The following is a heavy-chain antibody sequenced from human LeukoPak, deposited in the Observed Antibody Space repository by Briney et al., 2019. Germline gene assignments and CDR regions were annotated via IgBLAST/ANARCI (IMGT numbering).Heavy chain of an antibody. Sequence: RASVKVSCKASGYTFTSYYMHWVRQAPGQGLEWMGMINPSGGSTSYPQKFQGRFTMTRDTSTSTVQMELSRLRSEDTAVYYCARGRWGATYSLDYWGQGTLVTVSS. CDR2: INPSGGST. CDR1: GYTFTSYY. V-gene: IGHV1-46*01. J-gene: IGHJ4*02. D-gene: IGHD4/OR15-4a*01. CDR3: ARGRWGATYSLDY.